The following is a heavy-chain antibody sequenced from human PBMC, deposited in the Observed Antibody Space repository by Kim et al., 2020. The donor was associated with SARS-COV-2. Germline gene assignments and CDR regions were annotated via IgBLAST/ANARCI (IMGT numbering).Heavy chain of an antibody. Sequence: SETLSLTCTVSGGSISSSSYYWGWIRQPPGKGLEWIGSIYYSGSTYYNPSLKSRVTISVDTSKNQFSLKLSSVTAADTAVYYCARGGYDFWSGYYSPRYFDYWGQGTLVTVSS. CDR1: GGSISSSSYY. CDR2: IYYSGST. J-gene: IGHJ4*02. CDR3: ARGGYDFWSGYYSPRYFDY. D-gene: IGHD3-3*01. V-gene: IGHV4-39*01.